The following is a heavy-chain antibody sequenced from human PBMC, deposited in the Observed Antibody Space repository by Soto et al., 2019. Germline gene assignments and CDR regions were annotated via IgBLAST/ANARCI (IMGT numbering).Heavy chain of an antibody. J-gene: IGHJ6*02. D-gene: IGHD6-13*01. CDR2: IIPIFGTA. Sequence: SVKVSCKASGGTFSSYAISWVRQAPGQGLEWMGGIIPIFGTANYAQKFQGGVTITADESTSTAYMELSSLRSEDTAVYYCARGRYSSSWLGYYYGMDVWGQGTTVTVSS. V-gene: IGHV1-69*13. CDR1: GGTFSSYA. CDR3: ARGRYSSSWLGYYYGMDV.